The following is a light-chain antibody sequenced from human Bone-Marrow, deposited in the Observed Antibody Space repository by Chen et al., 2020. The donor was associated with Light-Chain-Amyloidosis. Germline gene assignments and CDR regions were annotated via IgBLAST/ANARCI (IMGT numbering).Light chain of an antibody. J-gene: IGLJ2*01. CDR3: QSADSSGTDEVI. CDR2: RDT. CDR1: DLPRKY. Sequence: SYELTQPPSVSVSPGQTARITCSGDDLPRKYAYWYQQKPGQAPVLVIHRDTERPSGISERFSGSSSGTTATLTISGVLAEDEADYHCQSADSSGTDEVIFGGGTKLTVL. V-gene: IGLV3-25*03.